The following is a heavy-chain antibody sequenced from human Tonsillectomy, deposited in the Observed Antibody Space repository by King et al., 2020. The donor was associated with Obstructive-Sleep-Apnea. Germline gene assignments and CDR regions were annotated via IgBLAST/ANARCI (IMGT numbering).Heavy chain of an antibody. J-gene: IGHJ4*02. Sequence: QLVQSGPEVKKPGASVKVSCKASGYSSNRYGITWVRQAPGQGLEWMGWINADNGKTDYAQKFQGRVSMTTDTSTNTAYIDLRSLRSDDTAVYYCASFSTSWYFAYWGQGTLVTVSS. V-gene: IGHV1-18*04. D-gene: IGHD6-13*01. CDR2: INADNGKT. CDR3: ASFSTSWYFAY. CDR1: GYSSNRYG.